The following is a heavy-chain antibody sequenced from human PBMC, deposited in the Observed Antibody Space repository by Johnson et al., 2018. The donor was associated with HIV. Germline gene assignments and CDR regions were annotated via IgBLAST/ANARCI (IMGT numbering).Heavy chain of an antibody. Sequence: VQLVESGGGLVQPGGSLRLSCAASGFTFSSYDMHWVRQATGKGLEWVSAISGSGGSTYYADSVKGRFTISRDNSENTVYLQMNSLRAEDTAVYFCAKESGGSGSYYIGDMGDAFDIWGQGTLVTVSS. CDR2: ISGSGGST. D-gene: IGHD3-10*01. J-gene: IGHJ3*02. V-gene: IGHV3-23*04. CDR1: GFTFSSYD. CDR3: AKESGGSGSYYIGDMGDAFDI.